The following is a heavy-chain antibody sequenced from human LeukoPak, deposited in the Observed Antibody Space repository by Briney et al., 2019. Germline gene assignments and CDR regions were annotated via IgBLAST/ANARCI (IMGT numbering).Heavy chain of an antibody. CDR1: GFTFSGYA. J-gene: IGHJ4*02. D-gene: IGHD1-7*01. V-gene: IGHV3-23*01. CDR2: ISGSGGST. CDR3: AKCGELYPDY. Sequence: GGSLRLSCAASGFTFSGYAMSWVRQAPGKGLEWVSAISGSGGSTYYADSVKGRFTISRDNSKDTLYLQMNSLRAEDTAVYYCAKCGELYPDYWGQGTLVTVSS.